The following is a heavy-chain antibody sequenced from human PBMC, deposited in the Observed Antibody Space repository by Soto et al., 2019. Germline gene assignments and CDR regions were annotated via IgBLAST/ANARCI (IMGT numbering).Heavy chain of an antibody. V-gene: IGHV5-51*01. Sequence: PGESLKISCXASGYIFIDYWIGWVRQMPGKGLEWMGIVYPRDSDTRYSPSFQGQVTISADRSTGTAFLQWRSLKASDTALYYCARPPLPGYSIHFNSWGQGTLFTVSP. J-gene: IGHJ4*02. CDR2: VYPRDSDT. CDR1: GYIFIDYW. D-gene: IGHD2-15*01. CDR3: ARPPLPGYSIHFNS.